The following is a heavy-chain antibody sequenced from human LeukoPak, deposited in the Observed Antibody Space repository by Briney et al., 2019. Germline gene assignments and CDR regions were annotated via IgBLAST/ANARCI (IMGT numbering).Heavy chain of an antibody. CDR1: GGSISSYY. CDR3: ARAIVVATNNWFDP. D-gene: IGHD2-15*01. V-gene: IGHV4-59*01. Sequence: NPSETLSLTCTVSGGSISSYYWSWIRQPPGKGLGWLGYIYCGGSTNYNPSLRSRVTISVDTSKNQFSLKLSSVTAADTAVYYCARAIVVATNNWFDPWGQGTLVTVSS. J-gene: IGHJ5*02. CDR2: IYCGGST.